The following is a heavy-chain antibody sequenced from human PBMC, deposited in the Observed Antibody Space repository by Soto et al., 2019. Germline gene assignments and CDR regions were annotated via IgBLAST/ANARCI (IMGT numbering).Heavy chain of an antibody. CDR2: ISGYNGNT. CDR1: GYTFSNYG. CDR3: ARDPGFGFGYSYAFAMDV. D-gene: IGHD5-18*01. Sequence: ASVQVSCKASGYTFSNYGISWVRQGAGQGLEWMGWISGYNGNTHYEEKVQDRIKMTTDTSTSTTYLELRSLKSDDTAVYFCARDPGFGFGYSYAFAMDVWGQGATVTVSS. V-gene: IGHV1-18*01. J-gene: IGHJ6*02.